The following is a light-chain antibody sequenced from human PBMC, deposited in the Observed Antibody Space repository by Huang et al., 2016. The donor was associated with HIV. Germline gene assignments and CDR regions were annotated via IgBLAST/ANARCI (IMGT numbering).Light chain of an antibody. CDR1: QAIRND. V-gene: IGKV1-6*01. CDR3: LQTYSYPWT. CDR2: TTS. Sequence: IQMTQSPASLSASVGDSVTITCRASQAIRNDLGGYQQRLGKAPKLLVSTTSHLQSGVPSRFSGSGSGTHFTLTISGLQSEDFATYYCLQTYSYPWTFGQGTKVEI. J-gene: IGKJ1*01.